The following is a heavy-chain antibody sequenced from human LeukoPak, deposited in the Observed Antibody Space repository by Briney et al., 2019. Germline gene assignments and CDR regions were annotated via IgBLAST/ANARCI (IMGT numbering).Heavy chain of an antibody. Sequence: SETLSLTCTVSGGSISSYYWSWIRQPPGKGLEWIGHIYYSGSTNYNPSLKSRVTISVDTSKKQFSLKLSSATAADTAVYYCARERKWELLATSQFDPWGQGTLVTVSS. D-gene: IGHD1-26*01. CDR1: GGSISSYY. J-gene: IGHJ5*02. CDR3: ARERKWELLATSQFDP. CDR2: IYYSGST. V-gene: IGHV4-59*12.